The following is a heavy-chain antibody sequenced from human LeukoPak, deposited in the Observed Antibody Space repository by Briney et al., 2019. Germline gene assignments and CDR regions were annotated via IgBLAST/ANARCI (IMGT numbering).Heavy chain of an antibody. D-gene: IGHD3-9*01. Sequence: ASVKVSCKASGYTFTSYGISWVRQAPGQGLEWMGWISAYNGNTNYAQKLQGRVTMTTDTSTSTAYMELRSLRSDDTAVYYCARDRIRYFDWLPQLDGYGMDVWGQGTTVTVSS. CDR2: ISAYNGNT. J-gene: IGHJ6*02. CDR3: ARDRIRYFDWLPQLDGYGMDV. V-gene: IGHV1-18*01. CDR1: GYTFTSYG.